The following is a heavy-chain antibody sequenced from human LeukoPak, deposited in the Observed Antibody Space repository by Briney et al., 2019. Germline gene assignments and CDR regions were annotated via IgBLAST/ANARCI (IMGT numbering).Heavy chain of an antibody. CDR2: IIPIFGTA. V-gene: IGHV1-69*13. J-gene: IGHJ6*02. CDR1: GGTFSSYA. D-gene: IGHD5-12*01. CDR3: ARVPVDNGGMDV. Sequence: GASVKVSCKASGGTFSSYAISWVRQAPGQGLEWMGGIIPIFGTANYAQKFQGGVTITADESTSTAYMELSSLRSEDTAVYYCARVPVDNGGMDVWGQGTTVTVSS.